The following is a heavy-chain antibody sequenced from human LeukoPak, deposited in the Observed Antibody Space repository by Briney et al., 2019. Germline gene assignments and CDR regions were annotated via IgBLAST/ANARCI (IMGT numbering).Heavy chain of an antibody. J-gene: IGHJ3*02. Sequence: GRSLRLSCAASGFTFSSYAMHWVRQAPGKGLEWVAVISYDGSNKYYADSVKGRFTISRDNSKNTLYLQMNSLRAEDTAVYYCARDVPDYVWGSYRPDAFDIWGQGTVVTVSS. V-gene: IGHV3-30-3*01. CDR1: GFTFSSYA. CDR2: ISYDGSNK. D-gene: IGHD3-16*02. CDR3: ARDVPDYVWGSYRPDAFDI.